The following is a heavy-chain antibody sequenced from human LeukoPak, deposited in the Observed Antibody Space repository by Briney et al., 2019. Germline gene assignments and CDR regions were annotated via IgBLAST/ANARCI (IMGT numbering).Heavy chain of an antibody. CDR2: INPSGGST. D-gene: IGHD1-26*01. CDR3: ASGSYYYFDY. Sequence: GSSVKVSCKASGYTSASYYMHWARQAPGQGLEWMGIINPSGGSTTNAQKFQGRVTMTRDTSTSTVYMELSSLRSEDTAVYYCASGSYYYFDYWGQGTLVTVSS. CDR1: GYTSASYY. V-gene: IGHV1-46*03. J-gene: IGHJ4*02.